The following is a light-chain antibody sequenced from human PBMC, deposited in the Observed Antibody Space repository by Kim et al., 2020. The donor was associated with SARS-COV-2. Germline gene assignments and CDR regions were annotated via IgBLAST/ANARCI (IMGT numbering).Light chain of an antibody. CDR2: DVT. J-gene: IGLJ1*01. CDR1: YDF. Sequence: YDFVSWYQQHPGKAPKLLIYDVTKRPSGVPNRFSGSKSADTASLTISGLQAEDEADYYCSSYTSGTPYVFGTGTKVTVL. V-gene: IGLV2-14*03. CDR3: SSYTSGTPYV.